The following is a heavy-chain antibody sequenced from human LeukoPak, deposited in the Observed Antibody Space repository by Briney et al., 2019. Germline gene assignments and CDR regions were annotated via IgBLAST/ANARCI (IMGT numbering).Heavy chain of an antibody. Sequence: GASVKVSCKASGYTFTSYGISWVRQAPGQGLEWMGWISAYNGNTNYAQKLQGRVTMTTDTFTSTAYMELRSLRSDDTAVYYCARELRIAAAGTSFDYWGQGTLVTVSS. CDR3: ARELRIAAAGTSFDY. CDR1: GYTFTSYG. D-gene: IGHD6-13*01. J-gene: IGHJ4*02. CDR2: ISAYNGNT. V-gene: IGHV1-18*01.